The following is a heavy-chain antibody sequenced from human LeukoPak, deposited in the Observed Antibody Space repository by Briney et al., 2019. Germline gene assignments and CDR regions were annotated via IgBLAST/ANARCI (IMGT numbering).Heavy chain of an antibody. Sequence: GGSLRLSCAASGFAFNTYGMNWVRQAPGKGLEWLPFISSSSSTIYYADSVKGRFTISRDNAKNTLYLQMNSLRAEDTAVYYCVRDLGGRSGYWGQGTLVTVSS. J-gene: IGHJ4*02. D-gene: IGHD1-26*01. CDR1: GFAFNTYG. CDR2: ISSSSSTI. CDR3: VRDLGGRSGY. V-gene: IGHV3-48*04.